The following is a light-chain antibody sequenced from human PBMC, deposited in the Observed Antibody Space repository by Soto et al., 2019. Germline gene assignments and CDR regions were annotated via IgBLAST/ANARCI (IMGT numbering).Light chain of an antibody. V-gene: IGLV2-8*01. CDR3: SSYAGSSNYV. CDR2: EVN. CDR1: SSDIGGYNY. Sequence: QSALTQPPSASGSPGQSVTISCTGTSSDIGGYNYVSWYQQHPGKAPKLMIYEVNKRRSGVPARFSGSKSGSTASLTVSGLQAEDEADYFCSSYAGSSNYVFGPGTKLTVL. J-gene: IGLJ1*01.